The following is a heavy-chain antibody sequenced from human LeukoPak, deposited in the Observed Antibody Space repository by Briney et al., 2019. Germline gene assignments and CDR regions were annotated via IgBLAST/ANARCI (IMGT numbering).Heavy chain of an antibody. CDR2: IIPIFGTA. CDR1: GGTFSSYA. Sequence: GASVTVSCKASGGTFSSYAISWVRQAPGQGLEWMGGIIPIFGTANYAQKFQGRVTITADESTSTAYMELSSLRSEDTAVYYCARDRGPAHSGWHGPPSNWFDPWGQGTLVTVSS. V-gene: IGHV1-69*13. D-gene: IGHD6-19*01. J-gene: IGHJ5*02. CDR3: ARDRGPAHSGWHGPPSNWFDP.